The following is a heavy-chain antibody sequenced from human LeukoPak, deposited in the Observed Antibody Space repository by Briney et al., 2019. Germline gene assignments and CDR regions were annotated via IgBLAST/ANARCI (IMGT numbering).Heavy chain of an antibody. Sequence: GGSLRLSCTASGFTFSGYSMYWIRQAPGKGLEWVSSFGTRSTSIYHADSMKGRFTISRDNAKNSLYLQMNSLGAEDTAVYYCARPYDTRGYFPDYWGQGTLVTVSS. CDR2: FGTRSTSI. V-gene: IGHV3-21*01. D-gene: IGHD3-22*01. CDR3: ARPYDTRGYFPDY. CDR1: GFTFSGYS. J-gene: IGHJ4*02.